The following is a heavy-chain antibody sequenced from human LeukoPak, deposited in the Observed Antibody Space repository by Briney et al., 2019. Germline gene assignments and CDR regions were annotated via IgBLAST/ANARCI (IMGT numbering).Heavy chain of an antibody. D-gene: IGHD4-17*01. CDR3: ARTTSLTASGYDY. V-gene: IGHV1-8*03. CDR2: MNPYSGDR. CDR1: GYTFTTYH. Sequence: ASVKVSCKTSGYTFTTYHINWVRQATGQGLEWPGWMNPYSGDRGYAQKFQGRLSITSDTSMSTAYMELSSLRSDDTAVYFCARTTSLTASGYDYWGQGTLVTVSS. J-gene: IGHJ4*02.